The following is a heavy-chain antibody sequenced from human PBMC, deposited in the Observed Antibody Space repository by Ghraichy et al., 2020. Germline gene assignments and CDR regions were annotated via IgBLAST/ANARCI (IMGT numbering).Heavy chain of an antibody. CDR3: ARQVSGDCSGGGCYPLF. CDR1: GGSVSSGSYY. V-gene: IGHV4-61*01. D-gene: IGHD2-15*01. Sequence: SETLSLTCTVSGGSVSSGSYYWGWIRQPPGKGLEWIGYIYYSGSTIYNPSLKSRVTLSIDTSKNQFARKRSAVTAADTAMYYCARQVSGDCSGGGCYPLFGGQGTLVTVSS. J-gene: IGHJ4*02. CDR2: IYYSGST.